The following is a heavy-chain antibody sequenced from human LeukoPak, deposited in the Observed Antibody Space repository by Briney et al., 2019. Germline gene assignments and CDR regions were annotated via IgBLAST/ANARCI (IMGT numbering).Heavy chain of an antibody. CDR3: ARLQWELLSYYYMDV. CDR2: IYPGDSDT. J-gene: IGHJ6*03. V-gene: IGHV5-51*01. D-gene: IGHD1-26*01. Sequence: GESLKISCKGSGYSFSSYWIGWVCQMPGKGLEWMGIIYPGDSDTRYSPSFQGQVTISADKSISTAYLQWSSLKASDTAMYYCARLQWELLSYYYMDVWGKGTTVTVSS. CDR1: GYSFSSYW.